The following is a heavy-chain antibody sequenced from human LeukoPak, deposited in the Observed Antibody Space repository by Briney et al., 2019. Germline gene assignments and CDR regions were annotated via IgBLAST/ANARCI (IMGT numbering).Heavy chain of an antibody. Sequence: PGGSLRLSCAASGFTVSNNFMTWVRQPPGKGLEWVSIIYSVGSTYYADSVRGQFTISRDDSRNTLYLQMSSLRAEDTAVYYCARAVSNDYAAYWGQGTLVTVSS. V-gene: IGHV3-53*03. J-gene: IGHJ4*02. CDR3: ARAVSNDYAAY. CDR2: IYSVGST. CDR1: GFTVSNNF. D-gene: IGHD4-17*01.